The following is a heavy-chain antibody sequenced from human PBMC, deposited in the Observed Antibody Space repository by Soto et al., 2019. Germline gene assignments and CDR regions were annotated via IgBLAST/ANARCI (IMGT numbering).Heavy chain of an antibody. D-gene: IGHD3-16*02. J-gene: IGHJ6*02. V-gene: IGHV1-69*01. CDR2: IFPLFNTA. CDR3: ASGKPATFWGVTVQYYYGMDV. CDR1: GGTFSSYA. Sequence: QVQLVQSGTEVEKPGSSVKVSCKASGGTFSSYAISWVRQAPGQGLEWMGDIFPLFNTADYAQKFKGRVTITADESTSTAYMELGSLISYDTAVYYCASGKPATFWGVTVQYYYGMDVWGQGTTVSVSS.